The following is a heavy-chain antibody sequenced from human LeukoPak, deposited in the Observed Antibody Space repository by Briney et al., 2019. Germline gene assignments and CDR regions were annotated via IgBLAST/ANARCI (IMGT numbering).Heavy chain of an antibody. D-gene: IGHD2-8*01. CDR1: GLTFSTYS. CDR2: ISGNSNYI. J-gene: IGHJ4*02. V-gene: IGHV3-21*01. CDR3: ARLGSLCRNGVCYGG. Sequence: GGSLRLSCAASGLTFSTYSMNWVRQAPGKGLEWVSSISGNSNYIYYADSVKGRFTISRDNAKNSLYLQMSSLRADDTAVYYCARLGSLCRNGVCYGGWGQGILVTVSS.